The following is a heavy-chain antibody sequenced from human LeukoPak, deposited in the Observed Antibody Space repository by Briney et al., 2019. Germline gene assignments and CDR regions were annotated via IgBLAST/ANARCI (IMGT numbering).Heavy chain of an antibody. CDR2: IKQDGSEK. CDR1: GFTFSSYW. V-gene: IGHV3-7*03. CDR3: TTDPRYYYDSSGYYEGPPRRVFDY. Sequence: GGSLRLSCAASGFTFSSYWMSWVRQAPGKGLEWVANIKQDGSEKYYVDSVKGRFTISRDNAKNSLYLQMNSLKTEDTAVYYCTTDPRYYYDSSGYYEGPPRRVFDYWGQGTLVTVSS. D-gene: IGHD3-22*01. J-gene: IGHJ4*02.